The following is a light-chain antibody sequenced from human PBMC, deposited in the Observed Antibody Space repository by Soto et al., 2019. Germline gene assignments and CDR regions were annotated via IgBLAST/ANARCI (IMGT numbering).Light chain of an antibody. J-gene: IGKJ5*01. CDR2: IAT. CDR1: QSLSGGY. CDR3: QQNGSLPTT. Sequence: EIVLTQSPGILSLSPGERATLSCRASQSLSGGYLAWFQQKPGQTPRLLIYIATNRATGTPDRFSGSGSGTDFTPTISRLEPEDFVVYYCQQNGSLPTTFGQGTRLEIK. V-gene: IGKV3-20*01.